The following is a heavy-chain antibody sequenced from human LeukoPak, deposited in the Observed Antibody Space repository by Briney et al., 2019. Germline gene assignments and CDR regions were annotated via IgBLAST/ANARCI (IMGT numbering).Heavy chain of an antibody. J-gene: IGHJ5*02. CDR3: AKEGVASGP. CDR1: GLTFSNYA. CDR2: ISGSGGST. D-gene: IGHD2-8*02. Sequence: PGGSLRLSCAASGLTFSNYAMSWVRQAPGKGLEWVSAISGSGGSTYYADSARGRFSISRDNSKNTLYLQMNSLRVEDTAIYYCAKEGVASGPWGQGTLVTVSS. V-gene: IGHV3-23*01.